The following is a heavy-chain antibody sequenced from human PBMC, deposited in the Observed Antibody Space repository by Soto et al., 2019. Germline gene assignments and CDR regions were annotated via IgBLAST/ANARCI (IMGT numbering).Heavy chain of an antibody. CDR1: GYTFIGYY. CDR3: ARVVETAMVPLDY. J-gene: IGHJ4*02. CDR2: INPKSGGT. D-gene: IGHD5-18*01. Sequence: QVQLVQSGAEVKKPGASVKVSCKASGYTFIGYYIHWVRQAPGQRLEWMGWINPKSGGTPYALNFQGRVTMTGDTSINTAYMELSWLTPDDTAVYYCARVVETAMVPLDYWGQGTLVTVSS. V-gene: IGHV1-2*02.